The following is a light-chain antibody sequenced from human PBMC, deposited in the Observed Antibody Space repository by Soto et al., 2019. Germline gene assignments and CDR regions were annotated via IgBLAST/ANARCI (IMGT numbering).Light chain of an antibody. CDR2: SND. CDR3: TAWDDSLNGRL. CDR1: TSNIGSNA. Sequence: QSVPTQPPSASGTPGQRVTFSCSGSTSNIGSNAVNWYQQLPGTAPKLLIYSNDRRPSGVPDRFSGSKSGTSASLAISGLQSEDEADYYCTAWDDSLNGRLFGGGTKLTVL. V-gene: IGLV1-44*01. J-gene: IGLJ2*01.